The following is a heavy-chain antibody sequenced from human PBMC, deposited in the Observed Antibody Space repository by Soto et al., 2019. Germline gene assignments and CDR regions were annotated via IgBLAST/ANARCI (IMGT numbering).Heavy chain of an antibody. V-gene: IGHV5-51*01. Sequence: GESLKISCKGSGYSFTSYWIGWVRQMPGKGLEWMGIIYPGDSGTRYSPSFQGQVTISADKSISTAYLQWSSLKASDTAMYYCARQTYYDFWSGYYTALTDNWFDPWGQGTLVTVSS. D-gene: IGHD3-3*01. J-gene: IGHJ5*02. CDR1: GYSFTSYW. CDR2: IYPGDSGT. CDR3: ARQTYYDFWSGYYTALTDNWFDP.